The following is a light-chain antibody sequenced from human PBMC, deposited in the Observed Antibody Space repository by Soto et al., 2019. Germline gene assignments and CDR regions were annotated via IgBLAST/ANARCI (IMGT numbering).Light chain of an antibody. CDR1: QSISDT. CDR2: GAS. V-gene: IGKV3-15*01. CDR3: QQYNNWPWT. J-gene: IGKJ1*01. Sequence: EIVMTQSPATLSVSPGGRAALSCRASQSISDTLAWYQQNPGQAPRLLIYGASTRAPGFPARFSGIGSGTDFTLTISSLQSEDFAVYYCQQYNNWPWTFGQGTKVDIK.